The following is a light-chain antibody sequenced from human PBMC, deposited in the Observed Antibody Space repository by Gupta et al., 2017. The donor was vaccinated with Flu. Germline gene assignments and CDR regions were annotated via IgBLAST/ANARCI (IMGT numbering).Light chain of an antibody. CDR1: QNIDYY. J-gene: IGKJ3*01. CDR2: AAS. CDR3: QQGYSFPRT. V-gene: IGKV1-39*01. Sequence: PSSLSASVGDRVTITCRASQNIDYYLSWYQQKSGKAPELLIYAASRLESGVPSRFSGSRSGTEFTLTISSLQPEDSATYYCQQGYSFPRTFGHGTKVDVK.